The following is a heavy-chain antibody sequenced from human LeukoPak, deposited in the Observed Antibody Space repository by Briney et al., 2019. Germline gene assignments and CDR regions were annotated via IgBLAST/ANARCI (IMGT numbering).Heavy chain of an antibody. D-gene: IGHD2-2*01. V-gene: IGHV1-46*01. CDR2: INPSGGST. J-gene: IGHJ4*02. Sequence: ASVKVSCKASGYTFTSYYMHWVRQAPGQGLEWMGIINPSGGSTSYAQKFQGRVTMTRDTSTSTVYMELSGLRSEDTAVYYCARGGEVVVVPAAIEPELDYWGQGTLVTVSS. CDR1: GYTFTSYY. CDR3: ARGGEVVVVPAAIEPELDY.